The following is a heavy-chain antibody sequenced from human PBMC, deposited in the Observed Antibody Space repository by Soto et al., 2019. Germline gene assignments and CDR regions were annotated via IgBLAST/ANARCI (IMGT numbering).Heavy chain of an antibody. CDR3: ARAILAGSDWFGMPDS. CDR2: ISGSGGST. J-gene: IGHJ4*02. Sequence: PGGSMRLSCAASGFTFSSYAMSWVRQAPGKGLEWVSAISGSGGSTYYADSVKGRITVNPDTSKNQFSLQLNSVTPEDSAVYFCARAILAGSDWFGMPDSWGQGTLVTVSS. D-gene: IGHD6-19*01. CDR1: GFTFSSYA. V-gene: IGHV3-23*01.